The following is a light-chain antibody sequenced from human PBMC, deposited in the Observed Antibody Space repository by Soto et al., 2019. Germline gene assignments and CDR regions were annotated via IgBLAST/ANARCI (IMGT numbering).Light chain of an antibody. CDR1: QSISKY. J-gene: IGKJ5*01. CDR3: QQTYSIFIT. Sequence: DIQMTQSPSSLSASVGDRVTITCRASQSISKYLNWFQQKPGTAPKVLISAASSLQSGVPSRFSGSGSGTDFTLTISNVQAEDFATYYCQQTYSIFITFGQGTRLEIK. CDR2: AAS. V-gene: IGKV1-39*01.